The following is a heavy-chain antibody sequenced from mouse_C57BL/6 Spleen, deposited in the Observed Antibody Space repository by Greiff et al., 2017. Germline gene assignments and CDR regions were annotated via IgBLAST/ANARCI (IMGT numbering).Heavy chain of an antibody. J-gene: IGHJ2*01. Sequence: VKLVESGPGLVQPSQSLSITCTVSGFSLTSYGVHWVRQSPGKGLEWLGVIWSGGSTDYNAAFISRLSISKDNSKSQVFFKMNSLQADDTAIYYCASLYYYGSSPFDYWGQGTTLTVSS. D-gene: IGHD1-1*01. V-gene: IGHV2-2*01. CDR3: ASLYYYGSSPFDY. CDR1: GFSLTSYG. CDR2: IWSGGST.